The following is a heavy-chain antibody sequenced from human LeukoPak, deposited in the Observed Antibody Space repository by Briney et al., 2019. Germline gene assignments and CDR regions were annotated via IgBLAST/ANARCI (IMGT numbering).Heavy chain of an antibody. CDR3: AKAPSFGELALDY. D-gene: IGHD3-10*01. CDR2: ISGSGGST. Sequence: GGSLRLSCAASGFTFSSYAMSWVRQAPGKGLEWVSAISGSGGSTYYADSVKGRFTISRDNSKNTLYLQMNSLRAEDTAVYCCAKAPSFGELALDYWGQGTLVTVSS. CDR1: GFTFSSYA. J-gene: IGHJ4*02. V-gene: IGHV3-23*01.